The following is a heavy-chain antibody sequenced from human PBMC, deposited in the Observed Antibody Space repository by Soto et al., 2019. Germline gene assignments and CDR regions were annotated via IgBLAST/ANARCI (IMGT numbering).Heavy chain of an antibody. CDR2: ISSSSSYI. J-gene: IGHJ6*02. V-gene: IGHV3-21*01. D-gene: IGHD3-3*01. CDR1: GFTFSRFS. CDR3: ASAPTIFGPWSRRGDV. Sequence: PGGSLRLSCAASGFTFSRFSMNWVRQAPGKGLEWVSSISSSSSYIYYADSVKGRFTISRDNAKNSLYLQMNSLRAEDTAVYYCASAPTIFGPWSRRGDVWGQGTTVTVSS.